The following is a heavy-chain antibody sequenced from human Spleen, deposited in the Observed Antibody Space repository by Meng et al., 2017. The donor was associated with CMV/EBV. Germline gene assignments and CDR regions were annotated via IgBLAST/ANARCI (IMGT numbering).Heavy chain of an antibody. Sequence: ASVKVSCKASGYTFTSYDINWVRQATGQGLEWMGWMNPNSGNTGYAQKFQGRVTITRNTSISTAYMELSSLRSEDTAVYYCARVEGIAARPGSYGMDVWGQGTTVTVSS. D-gene: IGHD6-6*01. CDR3: ARVEGIAARPGSYGMDV. CDR2: MNPNSGNT. J-gene: IGHJ6*02. CDR1: GYTFTSYD. V-gene: IGHV1-8*03.